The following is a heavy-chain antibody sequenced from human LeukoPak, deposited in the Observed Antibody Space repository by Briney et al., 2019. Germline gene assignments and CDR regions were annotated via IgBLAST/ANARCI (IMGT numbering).Heavy chain of an antibody. CDR3: ARGRTGTPFDY. J-gene: IGHJ4*02. CDR2: IRSSSSYT. V-gene: IGHV3-11*06. D-gene: IGHD1-1*01. Sequence: PGGSLRLSCAASGFTFSDYYMSWIRQAPGTGLEWVSYIRSSSSYTNYADSVKGRFTTSRDNAKNSLYLQTNSLRAEDTAVYYCARGRTGTPFDYWGQGTLVTVSS. CDR1: GFTFSDYY.